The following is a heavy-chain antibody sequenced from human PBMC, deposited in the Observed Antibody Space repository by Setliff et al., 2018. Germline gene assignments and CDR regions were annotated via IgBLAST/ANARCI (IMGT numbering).Heavy chain of an antibody. J-gene: IGHJ4*02. CDR2: ISIYNGKT. D-gene: IGHD3-22*01. V-gene: IGHV1-18*01. Sequence: GASVKVSCKASGYTFSSYGISWVRQAPGQGLQWMGWISIYNGKTEYVQEFQGRVTMTADTSTSTAYMELRSLRSDDTAVYFCARRGYYYDTSGFSPFDIWGQGTLVTVSS. CDR3: ARRGYYYDTSGFSPFDI. CDR1: GYTFSSYG.